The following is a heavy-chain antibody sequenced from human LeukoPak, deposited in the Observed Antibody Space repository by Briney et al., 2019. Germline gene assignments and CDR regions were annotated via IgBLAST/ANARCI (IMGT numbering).Heavy chain of an antibody. CDR1: GGTFSSYA. D-gene: IGHD4-23*01. V-gene: IGHV1-69*04. J-gene: IGHJ4*02. Sequence: GASVKVSCKASGGTFSSYAISWVRQAPGQGLEWMGRIIPILGIANYAQKFQGRVTITADKSTSTAYMELRSLRSEDTAVYYCAILTVVTPFEYWGQGTLVTVSS. CDR2: IIPILGIA. CDR3: AILTVVTPFEY.